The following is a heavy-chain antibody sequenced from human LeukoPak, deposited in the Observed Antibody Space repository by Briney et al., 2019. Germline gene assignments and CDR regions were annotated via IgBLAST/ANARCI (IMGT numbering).Heavy chain of an antibody. CDR2: INPNSGGT. D-gene: IGHD3-22*01. J-gene: IGHJ4*02. V-gene: IGHV1-2*02. CDR1: GYTFTGYY. CDR3: ARYYYDSSGYPNFDY. Sequence: ASVKVSCKASGYTFTGYYMHWVRQAPGQGLEWMGWINPNSGGTTYAQKFQGRVTMTRDTSISTAYMELSRLRSDDTAVYYCARYYYDSSGYPNFDYWGQGTLVTVSS.